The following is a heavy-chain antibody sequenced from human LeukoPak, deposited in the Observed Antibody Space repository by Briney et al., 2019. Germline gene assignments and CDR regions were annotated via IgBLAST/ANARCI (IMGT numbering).Heavy chain of an antibody. Sequence: SQTLSLTCAVYGGSFSGYYWSWIRQPPGKGLEWIGEINHSGSTNYNPSLKSRVTISVDTSKNQFSLKLSSVTATDTAVYYCARLPPGIAVAGYYYYGMDVWGQGTTVTVSS. CDR2: INHSGST. CDR3: ARLPPGIAVAGYYYYGMDV. D-gene: IGHD6-19*01. V-gene: IGHV4-34*01. J-gene: IGHJ6*02. CDR1: GGSFSGYY.